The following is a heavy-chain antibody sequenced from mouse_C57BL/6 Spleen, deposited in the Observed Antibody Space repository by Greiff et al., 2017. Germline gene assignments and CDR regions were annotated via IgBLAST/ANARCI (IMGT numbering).Heavy chain of an antibody. CDR3: AREKDLGGLLLDY. CDR1: GYAFSSYW. CDR2: IYPGDGDT. J-gene: IGHJ2*01. Sequence: QVQLKQSGAELVKPGASVKISCKASGYAFSSYWMNWVKQRPGKGLEWIGQIYPGDGDTNYNGKFKGKATLTADKSSSTAYMQLSSLTSEDSAVYFCAREKDLGGLLLDYWGQGTTLTVSS. D-gene: IGHD2-3*01. V-gene: IGHV1-80*01.